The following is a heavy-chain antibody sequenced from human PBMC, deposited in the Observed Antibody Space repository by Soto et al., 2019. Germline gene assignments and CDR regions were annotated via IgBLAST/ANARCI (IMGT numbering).Heavy chain of an antibody. CDR3: AREDIVVVPAAMDGYYYYYYMDV. D-gene: IGHD2-2*01. J-gene: IGHJ6*03. CDR1: GFTFSSYS. CDR2: ISSSSSTI. Sequence: GGSLRLSCAASGFTFSSYSMNWVRQAPGKGLEWVSYISSSSSTIYYADSVKGRFTISRDNAKNSLYLQMNSLRAEDTAVYYCAREDIVVVPAAMDGYYYYYYMDVWGKGTTVTVSS. V-gene: IGHV3-48*01.